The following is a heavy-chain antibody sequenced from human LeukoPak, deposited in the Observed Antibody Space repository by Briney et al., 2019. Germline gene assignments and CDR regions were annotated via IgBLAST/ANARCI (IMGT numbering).Heavy chain of an antibody. CDR2: ISSRGGTI. V-gene: IGHV3-48*03. D-gene: IGHD6-13*01. Sequence: PGGSLRLSCAASGFTFSSFEMNWVRQAPGKGLEWVSYISSRGGTIYYADSVKGRFTMSRDNAKNSLYLQMNSLRAEDTAVYYCARGTIAAAGYYYFDYWGQGTQVTVSS. CDR3: ARGTIAAAGYYYFDY. J-gene: IGHJ4*02. CDR1: GFTFSSFE.